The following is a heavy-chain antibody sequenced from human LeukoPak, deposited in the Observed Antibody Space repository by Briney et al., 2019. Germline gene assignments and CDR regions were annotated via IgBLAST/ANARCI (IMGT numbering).Heavy chain of an antibody. D-gene: IGHD2-2*02. Sequence: SETLSLTCTVSGGSISSYYWSWIRQPPGKGLEWIGYIYYSGSTNYNPSLKSRVTISVDTSKNQFSLKLSSVTAADTAVYYCASSVREAAAIDAFDIWGQGTMVTVSS. J-gene: IGHJ3*02. CDR1: GGSISSYY. CDR2: IYYSGST. V-gene: IGHV4-59*08. CDR3: ASSVREAAAIDAFDI.